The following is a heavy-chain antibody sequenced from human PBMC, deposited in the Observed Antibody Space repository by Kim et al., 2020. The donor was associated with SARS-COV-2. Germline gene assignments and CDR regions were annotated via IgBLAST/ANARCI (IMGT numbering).Heavy chain of an antibody. Sequence: SVKVSCKASGDTFSSYAISWVRQAPGQGLEWMGGVIAIFGTANYAQKFQGRVTITADTSTSTAYMELSSLRSEDTAVYYCARDRPLGAAAGTRWVDPWG. D-gene: IGHD6-13*01. V-gene: IGHV1-69*06. CDR1: GDTFSSYA. CDR2: VIAIFGTA. J-gene: IGHJ5*02. CDR3: ARDRPLGAAAGTRWVDP.